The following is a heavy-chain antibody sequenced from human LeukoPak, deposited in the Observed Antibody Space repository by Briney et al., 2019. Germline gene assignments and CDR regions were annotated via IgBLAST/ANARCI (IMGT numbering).Heavy chain of an antibody. CDR2: IYYSGST. J-gene: IGHJ3*02. CDR1: GGSISDYY. V-gene: IGHV4-59*01. CDR3: ARGLLGYSSSWLGVAFDI. Sequence: SETLSLTCTVSGGSISDYYWTWIRQPPGKGLEWVGYIYYSGSTNYNPSLKSRLTISVDTSKSQFSLKLSSVTAADTAVYYCARGLLGYSSSWLGVAFDIWGQGTMVSVSP. D-gene: IGHD6-13*01.